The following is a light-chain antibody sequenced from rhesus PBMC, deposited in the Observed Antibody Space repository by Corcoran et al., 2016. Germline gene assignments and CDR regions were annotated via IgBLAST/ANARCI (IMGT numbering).Light chain of an antibody. Sequence: DIQMTQSPSSLSASVGDTVTITCRASQSISSWLDWYQQKPGKAPNLLIYKASSLQSRVPSRFSGSGSGTDFTLTVSSLQPDDFATYYCLQYSSSPLTFGGGTKVEIK. CDR3: LQYSSSPLT. CDR2: KAS. J-gene: IGKJ4*01. CDR1: QSISSW. V-gene: IGKV1-22*01.